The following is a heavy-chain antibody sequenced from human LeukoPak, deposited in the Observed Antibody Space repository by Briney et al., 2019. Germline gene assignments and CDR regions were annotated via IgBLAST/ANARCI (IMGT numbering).Heavy chain of an antibody. D-gene: IGHD6-19*01. CDR1: GFTFSSSA. CDR3: AAGGTSGWDLNY. V-gene: IGHV3-48*01. CDR2: INPKGENI. Sequence: GGSLRLSCAASGFTFSSSAMDWVRQAPGKGLEGIAYINPKGENIHYADSVKGRFIISRDNAKNTLYLQMNSLGAEDTALYYCAAGGTSGWDLNYWGRGTWVTASS. J-gene: IGHJ4*02.